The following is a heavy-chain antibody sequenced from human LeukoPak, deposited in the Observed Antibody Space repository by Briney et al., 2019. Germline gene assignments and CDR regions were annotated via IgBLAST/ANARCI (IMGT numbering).Heavy chain of an antibody. V-gene: IGHV3-23*01. CDR3: AKDGPSVAGYDPFFDY. Sequence: GGSLRLSCAASGFTFSSYAMSWVRQAPGKGLEGVSAISGSGGSTYYADSVKVRFTISRDNSKNTLYLQMNSLRAEDTAVYYCAKDGPSVAGYDPFFDYWGQGTLVTVSS. J-gene: IGHJ4*02. CDR1: GFTFSSYA. CDR2: ISGSGGST. D-gene: IGHD5-12*01.